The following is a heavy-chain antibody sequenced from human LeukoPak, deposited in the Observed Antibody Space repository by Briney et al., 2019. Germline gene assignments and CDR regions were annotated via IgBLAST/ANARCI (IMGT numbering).Heavy chain of an antibody. CDR3: ARGVAAYGFDY. D-gene: IGHD2-15*01. Sequence: SETLSLTCAVYGGSFSGYYWSWIRQPPRKGLEWIGEINHSGSTNYNPSLKSRVTISVDTSKNQFSLKLSSVTAADTAVYYCARGVAAYGFDYWGQGTLVTVSS. CDR2: INHSGST. V-gene: IGHV4-34*01. J-gene: IGHJ4*02. CDR1: GGSFSGYY.